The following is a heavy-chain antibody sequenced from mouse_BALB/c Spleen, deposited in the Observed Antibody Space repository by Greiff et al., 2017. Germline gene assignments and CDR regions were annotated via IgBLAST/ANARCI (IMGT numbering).Heavy chain of an antibody. CDR3: ARGGFTTASYAMDY. J-gene: IGHJ4*01. CDR1: GYSFTGYY. CDR2: INPYNGAT. D-gene: IGHD1-2*01. Sequence: EVQVVESGPELVKPGASVKISCKASGYSFTGYYMHWVKQSHVKSLEWIGRINPYNGATSYNQNFKDKASLTVDKSSSTAYMELHSLTSEDSAVYYCARGGFTTASYAMDYWGQGTSVTVSS. V-gene: IGHV1-31*01.